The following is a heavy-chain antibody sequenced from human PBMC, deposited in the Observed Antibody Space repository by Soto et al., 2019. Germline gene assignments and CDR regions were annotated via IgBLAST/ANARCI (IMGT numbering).Heavy chain of an antibody. CDR3: ASGGRWELPQDY. V-gene: IGHV4-39*01. D-gene: IGHD1-26*01. CDR1: GGSVSSSSYY. Sequence: LSLTCTVSGGSVSSSSYYWCWIRQPPGKGLEWIGSIHYSGSTYYNPSLKSRVTISLDTSKNQFSLKLSSVTAADTAVYYCASGGRWELPQDYWGQGTLVTVSS. J-gene: IGHJ4*02. CDR2: IHYSGST.